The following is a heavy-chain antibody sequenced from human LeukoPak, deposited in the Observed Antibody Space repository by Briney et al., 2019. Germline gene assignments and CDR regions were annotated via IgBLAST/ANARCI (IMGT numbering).Heavy chain of an antibody. CDR3: ARDPPRGGYYDSSGYSLLDH. V-gene: IGHV1-18*01. Sequence: GASVKVSCKASGYTFTSYGISWVRQAPGQGLEWMGWISAYNGNTNYAQKLQGRVTMTTDTSTSTAYMELRSLRSDDTAVYYCARDPPRGGYYDSSGYSLLDHWGQGTLVTVSS. CDR2: ISAYNGNT. D-gene: IGHD3-22*01. J-gene: IGHJ4*02. CDR1: GYTFTSYG.